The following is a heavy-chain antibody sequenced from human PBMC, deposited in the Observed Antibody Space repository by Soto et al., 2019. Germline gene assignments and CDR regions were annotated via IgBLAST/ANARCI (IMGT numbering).Heavy chain of an antibody. V-gene: IGHV4-31*03. J-gene: IGHJ3*02. CDR2: IYYSGST. Sequence: KTSETLSLTCTVSGGSISSGGYYWSWIRQHPGKGLEWIGYIYYSGSTYYNPSLKSRVTISVDTSKNQFSLKLSSVTAADTAVYYCARVYYYDSSGYSFGDAFDIWGQGTMVTVSS. CDR1: GGSISSGGYY. D-gene: IGHD3-22*01. CDR3: ARVYYYDSSGYSFGDAFDI.